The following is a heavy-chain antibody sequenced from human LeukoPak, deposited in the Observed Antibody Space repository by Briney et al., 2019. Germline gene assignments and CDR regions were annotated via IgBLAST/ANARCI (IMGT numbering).Heavy chain of an antibody. V-gene: IGHV4-39*01. CDR1: GGSISSSSYY. CDR2: SYYSGST. J-gene: IGHJ3*02. CDR3: ASVDIVATTQFPVTGDAFDI. Sequence: SETLSLTCTVSGGSISSSSYYWGWIRQPPGKGLEWIGSSYYSGSTYNNPSLKSRVTISVDTSKNQFSLKLSSVTAADTAVYYCASVDIVATTQFPVTGDAFDIWGQGTMVTVSS. D-gene: IGHD5-12*01.